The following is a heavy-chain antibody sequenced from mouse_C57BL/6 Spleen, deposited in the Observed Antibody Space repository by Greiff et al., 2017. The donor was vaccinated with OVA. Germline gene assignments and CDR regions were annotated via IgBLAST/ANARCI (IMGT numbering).Heavy chain of an antibody. CDR1: GYTFTSYW. Sequence: QVQLQQPGTELVKPGASVKLSCKASGYTFTSYWMHWVKQRPGQGLEWIGNINPSNGGTNYNEKFKSKATLTVDKSSRTAYMQLSSLTSEDSAVYACARSTYYSNYFDYWGQGTTLTVSS. V-gene: IGHV1-53*01. J-gene: IGHJ2*01. CDR3: ARSTYYSNYFDY. D-gene: IGHD2-5*01. CDR2: INPSNGGT.